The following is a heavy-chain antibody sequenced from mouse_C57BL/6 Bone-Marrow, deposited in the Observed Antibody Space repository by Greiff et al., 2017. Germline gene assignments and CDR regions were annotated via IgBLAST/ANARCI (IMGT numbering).Heavy chain of an antibody. CDR1: GYTFTSYW. D-gene: IGHD1-1*01. J-gene: IGHJ2*01. Sequence: QVQLQQPGAELVKPGASVKLSCKASGYTFTSYWMHWLKQRPGQGLEWIGMIHPNSGSTNYNEKFKSKATLTVDKSSSTAYMQLSSLTSEDSAVYYCARAYGSSYRFDYWGQGTTLTVSS. CDR2: IHPNSGST. CDR3: ARAYGSSYRFDY. V-gene: IGHV1-64*01.